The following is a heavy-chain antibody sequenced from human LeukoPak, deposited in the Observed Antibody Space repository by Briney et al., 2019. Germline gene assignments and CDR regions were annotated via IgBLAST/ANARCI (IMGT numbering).Heavy chain of an antibody. Sequence: GGSLRLSCAASEFTFSTYVMSWVRQAPGRGLEWVSSIAGDSGSTYHADSVKGRFTISRDNSKNTLYLQMNSLRAEDTAVYYCAKGSPKARPYNFTTWGQDPLVPFP. CDR3: AKGSPKARPYNFTT. V-gene: IGHV3-23*01. J-gene: IGHJ5*02. CDR1: EFTFSTYV. D-gene: IGHD1-20*01. CDR2: IAGDSGST.